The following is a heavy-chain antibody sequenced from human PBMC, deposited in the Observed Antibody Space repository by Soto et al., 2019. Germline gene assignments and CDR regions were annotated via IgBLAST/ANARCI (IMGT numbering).Heavy chain of an antibody. CDR1: GGSISSGGYY. Sequence: SETLSLTCTVSGGSISSGGYYWSWIRQHPGKGLEWIGYIYYSGSTYYNPSLKSRVTISVDTSKNQFSLKLSSVTAADTAVYYCARVAYCSSTSCHYYYYMDVWGKGTTVTVSS. CDR3: ARVAYCSSTSCHYYYYMDV. CDR2: IYYSGST. V-gene: IGHV4-31*03. D-gene: IGHD2-2*01. J-gene: IGHJ6*03.